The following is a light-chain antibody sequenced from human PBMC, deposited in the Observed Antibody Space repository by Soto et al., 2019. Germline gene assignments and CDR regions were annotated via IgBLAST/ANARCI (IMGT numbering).Light chain of an antibody. V-gene: IGKV3-11*01. J-gene: IGKJ4*01. CDR3: QQGNTWQPGST. CDR2: DAS. CDR1: QSISSY. Sequence: EMVLTQSPATLSLSPGARATLACRASQSISSYLAWYQQKLGQSPRLLIYDASSRATGLPASFSGSGSGTAFTLTTSSLEPEEFAVGYCQQGNTWQPGSTFGGGTTVEIK.